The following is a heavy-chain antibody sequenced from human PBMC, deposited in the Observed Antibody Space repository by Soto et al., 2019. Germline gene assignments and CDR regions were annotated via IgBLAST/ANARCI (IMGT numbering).Heavy chain of an antibody. Sequence: EVLLVESGGGLVQPGGSLRLSCAASGLTVSNNYITWVRQAPGKGLEWVSLIYSGGNTYYADSVKGTFTISRDSSRNTVYLQMHSLRPEDTAVYYCTPVREQNFQWGQGTLFTVSS. CDR3: TPVREQNFQ. J-gene: IGHJ4*02. V-gene: IGHV3-66*01. CDR1: GLTVSNNY. D-gene: IGHD1-26*01. CDR2: IYSGGNT.